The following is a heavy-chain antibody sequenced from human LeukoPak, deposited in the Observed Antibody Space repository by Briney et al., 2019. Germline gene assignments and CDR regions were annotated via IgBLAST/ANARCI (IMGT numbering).Heavy chain of an antibody. V-gene: IGHV4-34*01. J-gene: IGHJ6*03. CDR3: ARQTYSRGWYYYYYYMDV. D-gene: IGHD6-19*01. CDR2: INHSGST. Sequence: PSETLSLTCAVYGGSFSGYYWSWIRQPPGKGLEWIGEINHSGSTNYNPSLKSQVTISVDTSKNQFSLKLSSVTAADTAVYYCARQTYSRGWYYYYYYMDVWGKGTTVTISS. CDR1: GGSFSGYY.